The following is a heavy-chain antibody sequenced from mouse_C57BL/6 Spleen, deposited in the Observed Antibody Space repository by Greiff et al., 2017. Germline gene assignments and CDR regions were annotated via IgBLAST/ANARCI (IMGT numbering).Heavy chain of an antibody. Sequence: EVMLVESGGDLVKPGGSLKLSCAASGFTFSSYGMSWVRQTPDKRLEWVATISSGGSYTYYPDSVKGRFTISRDNAKNTLYLQMSSLKSEDTAMYYCARQAPQTGTGGYYFDYWGQGTTLTVSS. J-gene: IGHJ2*01. CDR1: GFTFSSYG. CDR3: ARQAPQTGTGGYYFDY. V-gene: IGHV5-6*02. D-gene: IGHD4-1*01. CDR2: ISSGGSYT.